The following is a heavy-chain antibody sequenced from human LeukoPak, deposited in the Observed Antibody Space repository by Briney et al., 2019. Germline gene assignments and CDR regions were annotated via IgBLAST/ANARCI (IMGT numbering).Heavy chain of an antibody. V-gene: IGHV3-48*03. Sequence: PGGSLRLSCAASGFTFSSYEMNWVRQAPGKGLEWVSYISSSGRTISYADSVKGRFTISRDNAKNSLYLQMNSLRVEDTAVYYCARDPDRRLAEYGMDVWGQGTTVTVSS. J-gene: IGHJ6*02. D-gene: IGHD1-14*01. CDR2: ISSSGRTI. CDR1: GFTFSSYE. CDR3: ARDPDRRLAEYGMDV.